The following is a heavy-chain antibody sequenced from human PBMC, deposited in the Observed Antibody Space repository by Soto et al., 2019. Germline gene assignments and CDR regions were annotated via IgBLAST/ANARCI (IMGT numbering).Heavy chain of an antibody. J-gene: IGHJ6*02. CDR1: GESISSSNW. CDR2: IYHSGNT. CDR3: ARENDFWSGLNGLDV. D-gene: IGHD3-3*01. V-gene: IGHV4-4*02. Sequence: PSETLSLTCAVSGESISSSNWWSWVRQPPGKGLEWIGEIYHSGNTKYNPSLKSRVTISVDKSKNQFSLKLNSVTAADTAVYYCARENDFWSGLNGLDVLGQWTTVT.